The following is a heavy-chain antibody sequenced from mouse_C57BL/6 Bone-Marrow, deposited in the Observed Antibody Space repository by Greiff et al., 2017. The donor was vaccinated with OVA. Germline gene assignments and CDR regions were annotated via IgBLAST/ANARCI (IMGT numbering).Heavy chain of an antibody. CDR3: AIRSTMITTRGYFDV. J-gene: IGHJ1*03. V-gene: IGHV2-2*01. D-gene: IGHD2-4*01. CDR1: GFSLTSYG. CDR2: IWSGGST. Sequence: QVQLKESGPGLVQPSQSLSITCTVSGFSLTSYGVHWVRQSPGKGLEWLGVIWSGGSTDYNAAFISRLSISKDNSKSQVFFKMNSLQADDTAIYYCAIRSTMITTRGYFDVWGTGTTVTVSS.